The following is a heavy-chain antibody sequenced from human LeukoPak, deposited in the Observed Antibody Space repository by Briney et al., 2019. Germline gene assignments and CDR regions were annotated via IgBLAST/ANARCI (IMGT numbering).Heavy chain of an antibody. Sequence: GGSLRLSCAASRFTFSSYAMHWVRQAPGKGLEWVAVISYDGSNKYYADSVKGRFTISRDNSKNTLYLQMNSLRAEDTAVYYCARENLRDFDPWGQGTLVTVSS. J-gene: IGHJ5*02. D-gene: IGHD3-10*01. CDR2: ISYDGSNK. V-gene: IGHV3-30*01. CDR1: RFTFSSYA. CDR3: ARENLRDFDP.